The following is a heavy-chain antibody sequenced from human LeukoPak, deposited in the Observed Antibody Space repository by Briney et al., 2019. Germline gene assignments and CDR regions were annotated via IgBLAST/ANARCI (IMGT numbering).Heavy chain of an antibody. CDR3: VRDRFFSFDY. CDR1: GFTFSDYY. V-gene: IGHV3-11*06. Sequence: GGSLRLSCAASGFTFSDYYMSWIRQAPGKGLEWVSYIRISNNYTNYADSVKGRFTISRDNAKNSLYLQMNSLRGEDTAVYYCVRDRFFSFDYWGQGTVVTVSS. CDR2: IRISNNYT. J-gene: IGHJ4*02.